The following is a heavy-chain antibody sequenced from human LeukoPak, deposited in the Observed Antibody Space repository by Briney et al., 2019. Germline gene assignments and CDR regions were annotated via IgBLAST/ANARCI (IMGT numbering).Heavy chain of an antibody. CDR2: IWFDGTST. Sequence: PGGSLRLSCAASGFTFSSYAMSWVRQAPGKGLEWVAYIWFDGTSTHYGDSVKGRFNISRDNSKNTLHLQMNSLRTEDTAVYHCAKDSGNWGIDYWGQGTLVTVSS. D-gene: IGHD3-16*01. CDR1: GFTFSSYA. V-gene: IGHV3-30*02. J-gene: IGHJ4*02. CDR3: AKDSGNWGIDY.